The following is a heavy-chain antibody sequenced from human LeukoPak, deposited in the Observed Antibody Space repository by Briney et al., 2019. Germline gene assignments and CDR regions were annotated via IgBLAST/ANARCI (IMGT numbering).Heavy chain of an antibody. V-gene: IGHV3-7*01. D-gene: IGHD6-19*01. CDR3: ARDPSGYSSGWYGSKHDY. CDR1: GFTFSSYW. Sequence: PGGSLRLSCAASGFTFSSYWMSWVRQAPGKGLEWVANIKQGGSDKYYVDSVKGRFTISRDNAKNSLYLQMNSLRAEDTAVYYCARDPSGYSSGWYGSKHDYWGQGTLVTVSS. CDR2: IKQGGSDK. J-gene: IGHJ4*02.